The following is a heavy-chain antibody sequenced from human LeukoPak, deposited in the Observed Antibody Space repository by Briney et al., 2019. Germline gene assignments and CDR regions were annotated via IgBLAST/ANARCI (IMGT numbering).Heavy chain of an antibody. CDR3: AKEYSSGGAFDI. V-gene: IGHV3-30*18. CDR1: GFTFSTYG. Sequence: GRSLRLSCAASGFTFSTYGMHWVRQAPGKGLEWVAVISYDGSYISYADSVKGRFTISRDNSKNTLYLQTNSLRPEDTAVYYCAKEYSSGGAFDIWGQGTMVTVSS. CDR2: ISYDGSYI. D-gene: IGHD6-19*01. J-gene: IGHJ3*02.